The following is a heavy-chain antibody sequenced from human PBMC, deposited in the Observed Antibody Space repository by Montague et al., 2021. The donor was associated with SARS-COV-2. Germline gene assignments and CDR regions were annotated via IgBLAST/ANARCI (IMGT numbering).Heavy chain of an antibody. J-gene: IGHJ6*03. D-gene: IGHD3-3*01. CDR2: IYHSGST. V-gene: IGHV4-59*01. Sequence: SETLSLTCTVSGGSISSYYWSWIRQPPGKGLEWIGYIYHSGSTNYNPSLKSRVTISVDTSKNQFSLKLSSVTAADTAVYYCARGIFTILFTLAHCNMDVWGKGTTVTVSS. CDR1: GGSISSYY. CDR3: ARGIFTILFTLAHCNMDV.